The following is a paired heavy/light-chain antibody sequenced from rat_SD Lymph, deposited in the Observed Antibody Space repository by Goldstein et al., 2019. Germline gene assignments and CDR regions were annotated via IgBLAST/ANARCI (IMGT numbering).Light chain of an antibody. CDR1: SSVSY. CDR3: QQWNYPSYT. Sequence: EIVLTQSPTTMTASPGEKVTITCRASSSVSYMHWYQQKPGASPKPWIYETSKLASGVPDRFSGSGSGTSYSLTINNMEAEDAATYYCQQWNYPSYTFGAGTKLELK. J-gene: IGKJ2-3*01. CDR2: ETS. V-gene: IGKV4S9*01.
Heavy chain of an antibody. J-gene: IGHJ3*01. V-gene: IGHV1-28*01. CDR2: IYPGNGNT. D-gene: IGHD1-12*02. CDR3: ARNGYYDGTYYPNWFAY. Sequence: QVQLQQSGAELVKPGSSVKISCKASGYTFTSYDMHWIKQQPGNGLEWIGWIYPGNGNTKYNQKFNGKATLTADKSSSTAYMQLSSLTSEDSAVYFCARNGYYDGTYYPNWFAYWGQGTLVTVSS. CDR1: GYTFTSYD.